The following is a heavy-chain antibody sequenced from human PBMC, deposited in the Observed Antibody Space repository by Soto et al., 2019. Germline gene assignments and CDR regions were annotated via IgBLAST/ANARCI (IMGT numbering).Heavy chain of an antibody. V-gene: IGHV4-59*01. D-gene: IGHD3-16*02. J-gene: IGHJ4*02. CDR2: IDYSGNT. CDR3: ARGLRETTYDYVWVSYRYSAYFDS. CDR1: SSSINSFY. Sequence: LSLTCSVSSSSINSFYWTWIRQPPGKGLECIGYIDYSGNTNYSPSLKSRVTISLDTSKKQISLRLSSVTAADTAVYYCARGLRETTYDYVWVSYRYSAYFDSWGQGTLVTVSS.